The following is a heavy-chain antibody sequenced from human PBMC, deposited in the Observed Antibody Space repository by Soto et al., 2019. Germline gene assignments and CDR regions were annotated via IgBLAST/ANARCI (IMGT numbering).Heavy chain of an antibody. D-gene: IGHD5-18*01. Sequence: EASVKVSCKASGYTFTSYVISWVRQAPGQGLEWMGWISAYNGNTNYAQKLQGRVTMTTDTSTSTAYMELRSLRSDDTAVYYCAREIQLWLRTPLDYWGQGTLVTVSS. J-gene: IGHJ4*02. CDR1: GYTFTSYV. CDR2: ISAYNGNT. V-gene: IGHV1-18*01. CDR3: AREIQLWLRTPLDY.